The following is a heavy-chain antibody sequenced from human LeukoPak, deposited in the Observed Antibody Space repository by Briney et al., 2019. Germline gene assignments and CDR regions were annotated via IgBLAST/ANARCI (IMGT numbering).Heavy chain of an antibody. J-gene: IGHJ4*01. V-gene: IGHV4-39*01. Sequence: PSETLSLTCSVLGASVYSGDYYWVWIRQPPGKGLEYMGAVYYSGSTFDNPSLSGRITMSVDTSKNQFSLNLASVTATDTAVYYCARRGVFGSDNYFDYWGKGILVIVSS. CDR2: VYYSGST. D-gene: IGHD3-10*01. CDR3: ARRGVFGSDNYFDY. CDR1: GASVYSGDYY.